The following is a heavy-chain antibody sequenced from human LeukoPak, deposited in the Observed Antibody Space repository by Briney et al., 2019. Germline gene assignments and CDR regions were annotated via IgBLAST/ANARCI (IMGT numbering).Heavy chain of an antibody. J-gene: IGHJ4*02. D-gene: IGHD4-11*01. Sequence: SETLSLTCTVSGGSVSSSTFYWGWVRQPPGKGLEWIGTISYSGRTYYNSSLKSRVTISLDTSKNQFSLKLRSVTAADTAVYYCARHLPYSNYLSPLDYWGQGTLVTVSS. CDR1: GGSVSSSTFY. CDR3: ARHLPYSNYLSPLDY. CDR2: ISYSGRT. V-gene: IGHV4-39*01.